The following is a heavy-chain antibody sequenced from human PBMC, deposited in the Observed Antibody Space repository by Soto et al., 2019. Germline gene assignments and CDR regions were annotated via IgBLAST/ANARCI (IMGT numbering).Heavy chain of an antibody. J-gene: IGHJ5*02. CDR1: GGSISGYY. V-gene: IGHV4-59*01. D-gene: IGHD1-7*01. CDR3: ARVVGKNYFGP. Sequence: SETLSLTCTVSGGSISGYYWSWIRQPPGKGLEWIGYIYYTGSTYYNPSLKSRVTISLDTSRNQFSLKLTSVTAADTAVYYCARVVGKNYFGPCRQRTRVTASS. CDR2: IYYTGST.